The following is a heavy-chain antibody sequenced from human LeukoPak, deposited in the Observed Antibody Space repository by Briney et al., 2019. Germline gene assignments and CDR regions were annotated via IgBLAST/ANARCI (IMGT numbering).Heavy chain of an antibody. CDR2: IKQDGSEK. J-gene: IGHJ6*03. Sequence: GGSLRLSCAASGFTFSSYGMSWVRQAPGKGLEWVANIKQDGSEKHYVDSVKGRFTISRDNAKNSLYLQMSSLRAEDTAVYYCTRVEETATTAAIIRKYSYYYYYMDVWGKGNTVTVS. D-gene: IGHD4-11*01. V-gene: IGHV3-7*01. CDR3: TRVEETATTAAIIRKYSYYYYYMDV. CDR1: GFTFSSYG.